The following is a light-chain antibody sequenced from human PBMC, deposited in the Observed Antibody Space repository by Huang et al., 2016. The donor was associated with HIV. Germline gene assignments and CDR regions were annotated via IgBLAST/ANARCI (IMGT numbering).Light chain of an antibody. Sequence: DIQMTQSPSFLSASVGERVTITCRASQSITNHLNLYQQKPGKAPKILIYTASNLQSGGPSRFSGSGSGTEFTLTISNLQPEDFATYYCQQSYTTPLTFGGGTKVEI. CDR2: TAS. J-gene: IGKJ4*01. CDR3: QQSYTTPLT. V-gene: IGKV1-39*01. CDR1: QSITNH.